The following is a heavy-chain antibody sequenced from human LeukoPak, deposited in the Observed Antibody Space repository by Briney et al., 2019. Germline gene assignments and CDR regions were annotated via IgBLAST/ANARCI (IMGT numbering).Heavy chain of an antibody. D-gene: IGHD2-2*01. Sequence: SETLSLTCTVSGGSISSSSYYWGWIRQPPGKGLEWIGSIYYSGSTYYNPSLKSRVTISVDTSKNQFSLKLSSVTAADTAVYYCARSFKRCSSTSCYWNYYYYYYMDVWGKGTTVTVSS. CDR2: IYYSGST. J-gene: IGHJ6*03. CDR3: ARSFKRCSSTSCYWNYYYYYYMDV. CDR1: GGSISSSSYY. V-gene: IGHV4-39*07.